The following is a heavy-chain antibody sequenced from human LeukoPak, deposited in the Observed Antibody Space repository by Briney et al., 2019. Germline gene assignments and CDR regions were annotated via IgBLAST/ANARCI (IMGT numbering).Heavy chain of an antibody. V-gene: IGHV1-2*02. Sequence: ASVKVSCKASTYNFTGYYMHRVRQAPGQGLEWMGWINPNSGGTNYAQKFQGRVTMTRDTSISTAYMELSRLRSDDTAVYYCARDRLSGSYEFDYWGQGTLVTVSS. CDR2: INPNSGGT. J-gene: IGHJ4*02. CDR3: ARDRLSGSYEFDY. D-gene: IGHD1-26*01. CDR1: TYNFTGYY.